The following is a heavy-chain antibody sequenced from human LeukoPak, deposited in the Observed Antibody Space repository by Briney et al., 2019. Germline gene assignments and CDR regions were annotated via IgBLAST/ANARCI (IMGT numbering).Heavy chain of an antibody. Sequence: GGSLRLSCAASGFTVSTNDMTWVRQAPGKGLEWVSVLYSDGNTKYADSVQGRFTISRDNSKNTLYLEMNSLSPDDTAVYYWARGVEPLAANTLAYWGQGTLVTVSS. CDR3: ARGVEPLAANTLAY. CDR1: GFTVSTND. CDR2: LYSDGNT. D-gene: IGHD1-14*01. J-gene: IGHJ4*02. V-gene: IGHV3-53*01.